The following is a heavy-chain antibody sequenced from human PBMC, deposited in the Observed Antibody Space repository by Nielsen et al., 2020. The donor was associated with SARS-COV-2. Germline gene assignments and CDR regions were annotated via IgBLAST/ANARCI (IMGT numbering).Heavy chain of an antibody. D-gene: IGHD5-12*01. Sequence: GESLKISCKGSDNSFTSYWISWVRQLPGKGLEWMGKIDLSDSYTKYSPSFQGHVTISVDKSISTAYLQWSSLKASDTAMYYCERHSGSLNYFDYWGQGTLVTVSS. J-gene: IGHJ4*02. CDR3: ERHSGSLNYFDY. V-gene: IGHV5-10-1*01. CDR2: IDLSDSYT. CDR1: DNSFTSYW.